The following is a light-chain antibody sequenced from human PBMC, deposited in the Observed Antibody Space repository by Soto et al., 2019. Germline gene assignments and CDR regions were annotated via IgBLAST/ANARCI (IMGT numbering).Light chain of an antibody. Sequence: DIPLTQSPSFLSASVGDRVTITCRATQGISTYLAWYQQKPGKAPKLLIYAASTSQSGVPSRFSGSGSGTEFTLTISSLQPEDFATYYCQPLKSYPLTFGGGTKVEIK. V-gene: IGKV1-9*01. CDR1: QGISTY. J-gene: IGKJ4*01. CDR2: AAS. CDR3: QPLKSYPLT.